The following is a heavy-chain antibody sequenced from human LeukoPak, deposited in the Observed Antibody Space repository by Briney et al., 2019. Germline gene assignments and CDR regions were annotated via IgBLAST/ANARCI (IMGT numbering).Heavy chain of an antibody. CDR1: EYSFTTYW. CDR2: IYPGDFDT. Sequence: GESLKISCKGSEYSFTTYWIGWVRQMPGKGLEWMGIIYPGDFDTRYSPSFRGQVTISVDKSINTAYLQWSSLKASDTAMYYCARAPTSVSNPYYFDYWGQGALVTVSS. J-gene: IGHJ4*02. V-gene: IGHV5-51*01. CDR3: ARAPTSVSNPYYFDY.